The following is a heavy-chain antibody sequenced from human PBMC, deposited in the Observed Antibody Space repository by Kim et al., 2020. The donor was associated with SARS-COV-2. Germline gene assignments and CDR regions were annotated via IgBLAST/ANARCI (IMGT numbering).Heavy chain of an antibody. V-gene: IGHV3-9*01. J-gene: IGHJ4*02. CDR2: ISWSSAGI. CDR1: GFTFDDYA. Sequence: GGSLRLSCAASGFTFDDYAMHWVRQAPGKGLEWVSGISWSSAGIGYADSVKGRFTISRDNAKNSLYLQLDSLRADDTAFYYCAKDGHSYYVSGRVDYWGQGILVTVSS. CDR3: AKDGHSYYVSGRVDY. D-gene: IGHD3-10*01.